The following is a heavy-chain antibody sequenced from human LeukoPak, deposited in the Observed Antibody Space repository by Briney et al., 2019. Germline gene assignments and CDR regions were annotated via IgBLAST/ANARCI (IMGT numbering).Heavy chain of an antibody. D-gene: IGHD2-8*01. CDR2: INPNSGGR. CDR1: GYTFTGYY. Sequence: ASVKVSCKASGYTFTGYYMHWVRHAPGQGLEWKGWINPNSGGRNYAQKFQGRVTMTRDASISTAYMELSRLRSDDTAVYYCAREGYCTNGVCYGGNWFDPGGQGTLVTVS. V-gene: IGHV1-2*02. CDR3: AREGYCTNGVCYGGNWFDP. J-gene: IGHJ5*02.